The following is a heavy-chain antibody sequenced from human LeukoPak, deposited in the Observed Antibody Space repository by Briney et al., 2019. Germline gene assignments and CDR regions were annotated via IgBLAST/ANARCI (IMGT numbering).Heavy chain of an antibody. CDR3: AKVDCSSTSCYYGMDV. J-gene: IGHJ6*04. CDR1: GFTFSSYG. Sequence: GGSLRLSCAASGFTFSSYGMHWVRQAPGKGLEWVAVISFDGSNQYYADSVKGRFTFSRDNSKNTLYLQMNSRRAEDTAVYYCAKVDCSSTSCYYGMDVWGKGTTVTVSS. CDR2: ISFDGSNQ. V-gene: IGHV3-30*18. D-gene: IGHD2-2*01.